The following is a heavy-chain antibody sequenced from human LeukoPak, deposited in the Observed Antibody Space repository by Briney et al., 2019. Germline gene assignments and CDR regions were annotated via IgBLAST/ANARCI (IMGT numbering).Heavy chain of an antibody. D-gene: IGHD5-12*01. Sequence: GGSLRLSCAASGFTFSSYAMSWVRQAPGKGLEWVAVISYDGSNKYYADSVKGRFTISRDNSKNTLCLQMNSLRAEDAAVYYCAKDGYRDTGDWGQGTLVTVSS. CDR1: GFTFSSYA. CDR3: AKDGYRDTGD. J-gene: IGHJ4*02. CDR2: ISYDGSNK. V-gene: IGHV3-30*18.